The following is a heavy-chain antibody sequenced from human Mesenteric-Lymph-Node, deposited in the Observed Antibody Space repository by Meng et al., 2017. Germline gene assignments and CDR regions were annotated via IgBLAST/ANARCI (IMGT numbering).Heavy chain of an antibody. D-gene: IGHD5-18*01. CDR2: IYSGGST. Sequence: GESLKISCAASGFTFSSYAMSWVRQAPGKGLEWVSVIYSGGSTYYADSVKGRFTISRDNSKNTLYLQMNSLRAEDTAVYYCAKDLRGYSYGFDYWGQGTLVTVS. J-gene: IGHJ4*02. CDR3: AKDLRGYSYGFDY. CDR1: GFTFSSYA. V-gene: IGHV3-23*03.